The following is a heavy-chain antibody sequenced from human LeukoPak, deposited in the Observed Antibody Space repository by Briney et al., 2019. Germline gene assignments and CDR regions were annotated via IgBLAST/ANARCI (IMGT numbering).Heavy chain of an antibody. CDR3: ARGIGSGWYGSFDY. CDR2: IKQDGSEK. J-gene: IGHJ4*02. V-gene: IGHV3-7*03. D-gene: IGHD6-19*01. Sequence: PGGSLRLSCAASGFTFSSYWMSWVRQAPGKGLEWVANIKQDGSEKYYVDSVKGRFSISRDNAKNSLYLQMNCLRAEDTAVYYCARGIGSGWYGSFDYWGQGTLVTVSS. CDR1: GFTFSSYW.